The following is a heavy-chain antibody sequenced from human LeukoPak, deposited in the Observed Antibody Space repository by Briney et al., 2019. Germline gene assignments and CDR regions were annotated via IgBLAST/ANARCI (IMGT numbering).Heavy chain of an antibody. CDR3: ARESYYGGGLTP. V-gene: IGHV3-74*01. J-gene: IGHJ5*02. CDR1: GFTFRASC. D-gene: IGHD3-10*01. CDR2: LNSDGRST. Sequence: PGGSLRLSCAASGFTFRASCMHWIRQVPGKGLEWVSRLNSDGRSTEYADFVKGRFTVSRDNAKGTLYLQMNSLRAEDTAVYYCARESYYGGGLTPWGQGTRVTVSS.